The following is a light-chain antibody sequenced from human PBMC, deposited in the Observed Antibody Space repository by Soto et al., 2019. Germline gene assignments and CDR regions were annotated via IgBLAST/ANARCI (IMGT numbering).Light chain of an antibody. V-gene: IGKV2-28*01. Sequence: DIVMTQSPLSLPVTPGEPASISCRSSQSLLHTNGYNYLDWYLQKPGQSPQLLIYLGSHRASGVPDRFSGSGSGTDFTLKISRVEAEDVGVYYCMQALQAPFFGPGTKVDIK. CDR1: QSLLHTNGYNY. J-gene: IGKJ3*01. CDR2: LGS. CDR3: MQALQAPF.